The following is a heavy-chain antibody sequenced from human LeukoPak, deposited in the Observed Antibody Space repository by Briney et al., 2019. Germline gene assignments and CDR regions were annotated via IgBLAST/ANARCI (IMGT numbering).Heavy chain of an antibody. CDR2: ISYDGSNK. CDR3: ARGGSGYFDWLTY. Sequence: GGSLRLSCAASGFTFSSHAMHWVRQAPGKGLEWVAVISYDGSNKYYADSVKGRFTISRDNSKNTLYLQMNSLRAENTAVYYCARGGSGYFDWLTYWGQGALVTVSS. CDR1: GFTFSSHA. D-gene: IGHD3-9*01. V-gene: IGHV3-30-3*01. J-gene: IGHJ4*02.